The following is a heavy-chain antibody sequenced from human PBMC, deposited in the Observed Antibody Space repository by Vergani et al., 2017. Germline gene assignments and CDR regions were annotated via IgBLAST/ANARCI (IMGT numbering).Heavy chain of an antibody. CDR2: IYTSGAT. CDR3: TSPIRHCDTSTCYYRRAFDV. CDR1: GGSFSTGGQS. D-gene: IGHD3-22*01. Sequence: QVQLQESGPGLVKPSQTLSLTCTVSGGSFSTGGQSWTWLRQSAGKGLEWIGRIYTSGATNYNPSLRSRAIMSVDASKKQFSLKLTSVTAADTAVYYCTSPIRHCDTSTCYYRRAFDVWSPGTTVTVSS. J-gene: IGHJ3*01. V-gene: IGHV4-61*02.